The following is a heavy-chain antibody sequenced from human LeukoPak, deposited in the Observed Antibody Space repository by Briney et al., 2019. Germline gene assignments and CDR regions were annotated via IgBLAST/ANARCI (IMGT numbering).Heavy chain of an antibody. CDR1: GFTFSSYA. CDR3: AKSRLAVAAPLDY. D-gene: IGHD6-19*01. J-gene: IGHJ4*02. V-gene: IGHV3-23*01. Sequence: GGSLRLSCAASGFTFSSYAMSWVRQAPGKGLEWVSAISGSGGSTYYADSVKGRFTISRDNAKNSLYLQMNSLRAEDMALYYCAKSRLAVAAPLDYWGQGTLVTVSS. CDR2: ISGSGGST.